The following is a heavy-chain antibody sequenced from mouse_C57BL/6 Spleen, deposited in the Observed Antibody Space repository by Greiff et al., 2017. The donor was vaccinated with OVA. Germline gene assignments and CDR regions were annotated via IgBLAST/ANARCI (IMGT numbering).Heavy chain of an antibody. V-gene: IGHV1-69*01. D-gene: IGHD1-1*01. J-gene: IGHJ1*03. CDR2: IDPSDSYT. CDR3: ARRGTVSWYFDV. Sequence: VQLQQSGAELVMPGASVKLSCKASGYTFTSYWMHWVKQRPGQGLEWIGEIDPSDSYTNYNQKFKGKSTLTVDKSSSTAYMQLSSLTSEDSAVDDCARRGTVSWYFDVWGTGTTVTVSS. CDR1: GYTFTSYW.